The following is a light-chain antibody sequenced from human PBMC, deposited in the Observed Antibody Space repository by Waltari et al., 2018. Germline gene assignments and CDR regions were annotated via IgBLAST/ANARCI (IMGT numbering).Light chain of an antibody. J-gene: IGKJ5*01. CDR1: QSLLHINGYIS. V-gene: IGKV2-28*01. Sequence: EIVMTQSPLSLTVTPGEPASISSRSSQSLLHINGYISLDWYLRKPGQSPQLLIDLGSNRASAVPDRFSGSGSGTDFTLKISRVEAEDLGIYYCMQALEIPSTFGQGTRLEIK. CDR3: MQALEIPST. CDR2: LGS.